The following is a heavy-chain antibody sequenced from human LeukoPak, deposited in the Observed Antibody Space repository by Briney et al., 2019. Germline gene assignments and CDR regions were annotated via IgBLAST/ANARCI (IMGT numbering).Heavy chain of an antibody. Sequence: GGSLRLSCAASGFTFSSYDMHWVRHATGKGLEWVSAIGTAGDTYYPGSVKGRFTISRENAKNSLYLQMNSLRAGDTAVYYCARGGSYIAVAAPFDYWGQGTQVTVSS. CDR3: ARGGSYIAVAAPFDY. J-gene: IGHJ4*02. CDR1: GFTFSSYD. V-gene: IGHV3-13*01. D-gene: IGHD6-19*01. CDR2: IGTAGDT.